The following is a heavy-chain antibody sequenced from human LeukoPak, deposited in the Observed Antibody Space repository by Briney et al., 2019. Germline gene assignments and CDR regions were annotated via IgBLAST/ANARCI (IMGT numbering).Heavy chain of an antibody. CDR1: GFTFSTYA. Sequence: PGGSLRLSCAASGFTFSTYAMTWVRQAPGKGLEWVSVISGSGGTTYYADSVKGRFTLSRDNSKNTLYLQMNSLRAEDTAVYYCAKRPSDYGDYVSYFDYWGQGTLVTVSS. CDR2: ISGSGGTT. CDR3: AKRPSDYGDYVSYFDY. J-gene: IGHJ4*02. D-gene: IGHD4-17*01. V-gene: IGHV3-23*01.